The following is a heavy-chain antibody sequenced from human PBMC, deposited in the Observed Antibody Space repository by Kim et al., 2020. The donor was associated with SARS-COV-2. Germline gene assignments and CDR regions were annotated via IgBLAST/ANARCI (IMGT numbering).Heavy chain of an antibody. CDR2: IIPIFGTA. D-gene: IGHD6-6*01. J-gene: IGHJ6*02. CDR1: GGTFSSYA. CDR3: AGDYSSSLVPHYYGMDV. V-gene: IGHV1-69*13. Sequence: SVKVSCKASGGTFSSYAISWVRQAPGQGLEWMGGIIPIFGTANYAQKFQGRVTITADESTSTAYMELSSLRSEDTTVYYCAGDYSSSLVPHYYGMDVWGQGTTVTVSS.